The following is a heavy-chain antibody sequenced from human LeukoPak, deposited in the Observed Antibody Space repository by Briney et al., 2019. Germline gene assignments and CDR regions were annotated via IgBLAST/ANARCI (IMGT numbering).Heavy chain of an antibody. CDR3: ARVDDRGHYYDSSGPRKLFDY. V-gene: IGHV1-2*02. Sequence: ASVKVSCKASGGTFSSYAISWVRQAPGQGLEWMGWINPNSGGTNYAQKFQGRVSMTSDTSISTGYMELSRLRSDDTAVYYCARVDDRGHYYDSSGPRKLFDYWGQGTLVTVSS. J-gene: IGHJ4*02. D-gene: IGHD3-22*01. CDR2: INPNSGGT. CDR1: GGTFSSYA.